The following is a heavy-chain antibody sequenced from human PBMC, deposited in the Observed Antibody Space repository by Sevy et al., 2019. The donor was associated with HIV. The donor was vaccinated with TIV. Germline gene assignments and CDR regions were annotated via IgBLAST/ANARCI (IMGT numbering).Heavy chain of an antibody. D-gene: IGHD4-4*01. V-gene: IGHV3-30*02. Sequence: GGSLTLSCAVSGLSFSIHAMHWVRPAPGKVLEWVAFIRYDGSNQYYADSVKGRFTISRDNSQNTLFLQMNSLRTEDTAVYYCAKDTVRVGFCDYWGQGTLVTVSS. CDR3: AKDTVRVGFCDY. CDR1: GLSFSIHA. CDR2: IRYDGSNQ. J-gene: IGHJ4*02.